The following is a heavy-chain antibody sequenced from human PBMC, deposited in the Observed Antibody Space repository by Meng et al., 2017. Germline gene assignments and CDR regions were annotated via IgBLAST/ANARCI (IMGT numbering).Heavy chain of an antibody. CDR2: IYYSGST. CDR3: AREPNIDY. D-gene: IGHD1/OR15-1a*01. J-gene: IGHJ4*02. Sequence: SETLSLTCTVSGGSISSSSYYWGWIRQPPGKGLEWIGSIYYSGSTSYNPSLKSRVTISVDTSKNQFSLKLSSVTAADTAAYYCAREPNIDYWGQGTLVTVSS. CDR1: GGSISSSSYY. V-gene: IGHV4-39*07.